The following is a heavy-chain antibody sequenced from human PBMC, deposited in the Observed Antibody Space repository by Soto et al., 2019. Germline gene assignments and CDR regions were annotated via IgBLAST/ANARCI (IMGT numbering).Heavy chain of an antibody. CDR2: IIPILGIA. V-gene: IGHV1-69*02. J-gene: IGHJ5*02. D-gene: IGHD2-15*01. CDR1: GGTFSSYT. CDR3: ARQVTVGVVAATGWFEP. Sequence: QVQLVQSGAEVKKPGSSVKVSCKASGGTFSSYTISWVRQAPGQGLEWMGRIIPILGIANYAQKFQGRVTINADKSTSTAYMELSSLRSADTAVYYCARQVTVGVVAATGWFEPWGQGTLVTVSS.